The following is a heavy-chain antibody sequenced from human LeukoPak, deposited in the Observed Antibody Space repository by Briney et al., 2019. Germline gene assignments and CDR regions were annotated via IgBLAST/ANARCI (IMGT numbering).Heavy chain of an antibody. D-gene: IGHD3-22*01. J-gene: IGHJ6*03. CDR2: INTNTGNP. CDR1: GYTFTSYA. V-gene: IGHV7-4-1*02. CDR3: AREVYYDSSGYPDYYYYYMDV. Sequence: ASVKVSCKASGYTFTSYAMNWVRQAPGQGLEWMGWINTNTGNPTYAQGFTGRFVFSLDTSVSTAYLQISSLKAEDTAVYYCAREVYYDSSGYPDYYYYYMDVWGKGTTVTVSS.